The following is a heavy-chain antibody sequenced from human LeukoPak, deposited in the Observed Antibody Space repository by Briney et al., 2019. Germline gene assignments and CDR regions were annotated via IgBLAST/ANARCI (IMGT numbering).Heavy chain of an antibody. J-gene: IGHJ5*02. CDR1: GGSISSGGYY. CDR2: IYYSGST. Sequence: KPSQTLSLTCTVSGGSISSGGYYWSWIRQHPGKGLEWIGYIYYSGSTYYNPSLKSRVTISVDTSKNQFSLKLSSVTAADTAVYYCARDARIYCSSTSCSTNWFDPWGQGTLVTVSS. D-gene: IGHD2-2*01. CDR3: ARDARIYCSSTSCSTNWFDP. V-gene: IGHV4-31*03.